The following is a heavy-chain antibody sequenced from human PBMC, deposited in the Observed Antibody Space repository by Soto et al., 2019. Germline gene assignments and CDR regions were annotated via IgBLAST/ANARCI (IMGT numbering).Heavy chain of an antibody. V-gene: IGHV1-69*13. J-gene: IGHJ5*02. Sequence: SVKVSCKASGGTFSSYAISWVRQAPGQGLEWMGGIIPIFGTANYAQKFQGRVTITADESTSTAYMELSSLRSEDTAVYYCARGAFEYSSSDNNWFDPWGQGTLVTVSS. D-gene: IGHD6-6*01. CDR3: ARGAFEYSSSDNNWFDP. CDR1: GGTFSSYA. CDR2: IIPIFGTA.